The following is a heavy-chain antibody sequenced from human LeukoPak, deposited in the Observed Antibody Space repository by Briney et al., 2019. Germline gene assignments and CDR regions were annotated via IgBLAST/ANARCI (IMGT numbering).Heavy chain of an antibody. Sequence: SETLSLTCAVYGGSFSNYYWSWIRQPPGKGLEWIGEINHSGPTNHNPSLKSRHTISVDTSNNQFSLKLISLTAPDTAVYYCARGREILTVPHYYYYGMDVWRQGTTVTVSS. CDR3: ARGREILTVPHYYYYGMDV. CDR2: INHSGPT. V-gene: IGHV4-34*01. J-gene: IGHJ6*02. CDR1: GGSFSNYY. D-gene: IGHD4-17*01.